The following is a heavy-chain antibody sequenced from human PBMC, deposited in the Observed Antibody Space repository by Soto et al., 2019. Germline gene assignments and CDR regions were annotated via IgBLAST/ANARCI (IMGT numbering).Heavy chain of an antibody. Sequence: QVQLVQSGAEVKKPGASMKISCKTSGYTFTDYYIHWVRQTPGQGLEWMGLINPSGGSTEYALRFQSRVTMTRDPSTRTVYMDLRSLRPEDTAVYYCATLGGSYDWGQGTLVTVSS. J-gene: IGHJ4*02. CDR2: INPSGGST. CDR3: ATLGGSYD. D-gene: IGHD3-16*01. CDR1: GYTFTDYY. V-gene: IGHV1-46*01.